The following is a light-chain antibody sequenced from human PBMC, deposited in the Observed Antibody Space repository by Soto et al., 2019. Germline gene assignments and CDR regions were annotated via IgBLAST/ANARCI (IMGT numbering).Light chain of an antibody. V-gene: IGLV2-14*01. CDR3: SSYTSSSTLV. CDR2: EFS. CDR1: SSDVGGYNY. J-gene: IGLJ2*01. Sequence: QSALTQPASVSGSPGQSITISCTGTSSDVGGYNYVSWYQQHPGKAPKLMIYEFSNRPSGVSNRFSGPKSGNTASLTISGLQAEKEADYYCSSYTSSSTLVFGGGTQLTVL.